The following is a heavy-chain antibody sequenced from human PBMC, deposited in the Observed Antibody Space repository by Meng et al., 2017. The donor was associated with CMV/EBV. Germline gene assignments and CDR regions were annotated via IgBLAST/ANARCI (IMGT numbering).Heavy chain of an antibody. CDR3: ARHGDTAMVVGIDY. D-gene: IGHD5-18*01. Sequence: RQGAGPGLVKPSRTLSLTGTVSGGSISSYYWSWIRQPAGKGLEWIGRIYTSGSTNYNPSLKSRVTMSVDTSKNQFSLKLSSVTAADTAVYYCARHGDTAMVVGIDYWGQGTLVTVSS. J-gene: IGHJ4*02. CDR2: IYTSGST. CDR1: GGSISSYY. V-gene: IGHV4-4*07.